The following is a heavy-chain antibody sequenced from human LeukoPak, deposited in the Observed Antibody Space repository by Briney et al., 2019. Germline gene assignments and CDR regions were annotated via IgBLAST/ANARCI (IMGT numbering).Heavy chain of an antibody. CDR2: INPIFGIA. J-gene: IGHJ6*02. CDR1: GGTFSSYA. D-gene: IGHD1-7*01. CDR3: ASSRLTGTNSYYYYGMDV. Sequence: GASVKVSCKASGGTFSSYAISWVRQAPGQGLEWMGRINPIFGIANYAQKFQGRVTITADKSTSTAYMELSSLRSEDTAVYYCASSRLTGTNSYYYYGMDVWGQRTTVTVSS. V-gene: IGHV1-69*04.